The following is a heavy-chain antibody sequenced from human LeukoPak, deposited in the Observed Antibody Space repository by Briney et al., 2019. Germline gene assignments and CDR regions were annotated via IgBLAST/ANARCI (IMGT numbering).Heavy chain of an antibody. CDR2: INPNSGGT. V-gene: IGHV1-2*02. CDR1: GYTFTSYY. Sequence: ASVKVSCKASGYTFTSYYMHWVRQAPGQGLEWMGWINPNSGGTNYAQKFQGRVTMTRDTSISTAYMELSRLRSDDTAVYYCARDQGAVLMVYAIPDYYMDVWGKGTTVTVSS. D-gene: IGHD2-8*01. CDR3: ARDQGAVLMVYAIPDYYMDV. J-gene: IGHJ6*03.